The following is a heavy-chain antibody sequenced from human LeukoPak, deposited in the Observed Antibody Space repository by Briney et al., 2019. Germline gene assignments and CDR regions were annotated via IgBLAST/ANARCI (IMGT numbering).Heavy chain of an antibody. CDR2: IIPIFGTA. D-gene: IGHD1-7*01. CDR1: GGTFSSYA. V-gene: IGHV1-69*13. J-gene: IGHJ6*02. CDR3: ARAAGELLYYYGMDV. Sequence: SVKVSCKASGGTFSSYAISWVRQAPGQRLEWMGGIIPIFGTANYAQKFQGRVTITADESTSTAYMELSSLRSEDTAVYYCARAAGELLYYYGMDVWGQGTTATVSS.